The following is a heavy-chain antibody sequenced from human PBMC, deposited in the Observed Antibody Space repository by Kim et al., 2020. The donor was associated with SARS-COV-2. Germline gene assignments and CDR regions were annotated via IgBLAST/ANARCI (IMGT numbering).Heavy chain of an antibody. D-gene: IGHD6-13*01. V-gene: IGHV4-59*13. CDR2: IYYSGST. J-gene: IGHJ6*02. Sequence: SETLSITCTVSGGSISSYYWSWIRQPPGKGLEWIGYIYYSGSTNYNPSLKSRVTISVDTSKNQFSLKLSSVTAADTAVYYCARDARGSSWMGGMDVWGQGTTVTVSS. CDR3: ARDARGSSWMGGMDV. CDR1: GGSISSYY.